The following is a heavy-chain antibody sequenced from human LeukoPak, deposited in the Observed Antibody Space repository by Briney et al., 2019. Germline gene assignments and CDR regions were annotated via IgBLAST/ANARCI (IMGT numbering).Heavy chain of an antibody. Sequence: QTGGSLRLSCAASGFTFSSYGMHWVRQAPGKGLEWVAVISYDGSNKYYADSVKGRFTISRDNSKNTLYLQMNSLRAEDTAVYYCAKEYRYSNYYFDYWGQGTLVTVS. J-gene: IGHJ4*02. CDR1: GFTFSSYG. CDR3: AKEYRYSNYYFDY. CDR2: ISYDGSNK. D-gene: IGHD4-4*01. V-gene: IGHV3-30*18.